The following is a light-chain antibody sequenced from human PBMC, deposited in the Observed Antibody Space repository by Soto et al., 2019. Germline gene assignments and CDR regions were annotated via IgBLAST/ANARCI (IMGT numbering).Light chain of an antibody. V-gene: IGLV2-14*01. CDR2: EVN. CDR3: SSYTSSSPLYV. Sequence: QSALTQPASLSGSPRQSITISCTGAISDVGGYTYVSWYQQHPGKAPKLIIYEVNNWPSGVSHRFSGSKSGNTASLTISGLQAEDEADYYCSSYTSSSPLYVFGTGTKVTVL. CDR1: ISDVGGYTY. J-gene: IGLJ1*01.